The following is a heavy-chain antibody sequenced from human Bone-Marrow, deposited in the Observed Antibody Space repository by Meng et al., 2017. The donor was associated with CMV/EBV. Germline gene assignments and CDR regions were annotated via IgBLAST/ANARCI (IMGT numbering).Heavy chain of an antibody. CDR1: GYTFTSYG. CDR2: INPNSGGT. CDR3: ARGIVVVPAAIDY. V-gene: IGHV1-2*02. Sequence: ASVKVSCKASGYTFTSYGISWVRQAPGQGLEWMGWINPNSGGTNYAQKFQGRVTMTRDTSISTAYMELSRLRSDYTAVYYCARGIVVVPAAIDYWGQGTLVTVSS. J-gene: IGHJ4*02. D-gene: IGHD2-2*01.